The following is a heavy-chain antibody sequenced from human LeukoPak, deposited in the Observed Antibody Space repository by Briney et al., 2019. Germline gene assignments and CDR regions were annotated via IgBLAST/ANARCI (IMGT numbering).Heavy chain of an antibody. V-gene: IGHV1-2*02. CDR1: GYTFTGYY. Sequence: GASVKVSCKASGYTFTGYYMHWVRQAPGQGLEWMGWINPNSGGTNYAQKFQGRVTMTRDTSISTAYMDLSRLRSDDTAVYYCARVYYDILTGYFIFDYWGQGTLVTVSS. CDR3: ARVYYDILTGYFIFDY. CDR2: INPNSGGT. D-gene: IGHD3-9*01. J-gene: IGHJ4*02.